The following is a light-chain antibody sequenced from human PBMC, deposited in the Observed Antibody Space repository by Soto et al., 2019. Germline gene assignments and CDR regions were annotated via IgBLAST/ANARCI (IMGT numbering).Light chain of an antibody. Sequence: EIVMTQSPATLSVSPGERATLSCSASQSIGSNLAWYQQKPGQAPRLLIYGASTRATGIPARFSGSGSGTELTLTISSLQSEDFALYYCQQCNDWPRTFGQGTKLEIK. V-gene: IGKV3-15*01. CDR2: GAS. CDR3: QQCNDWPRT. J-gene: IGKJ2*01. CDR1: QSIGSN.